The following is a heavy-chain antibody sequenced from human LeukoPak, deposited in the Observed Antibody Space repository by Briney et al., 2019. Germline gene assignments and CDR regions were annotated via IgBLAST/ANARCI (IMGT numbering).Heavy chain of an antibody. CDR3: ARDRGDTAMFD. Sequence: PSETLSLTCNVSGGSINAYYWTWIRQPPGKGLEWIGYIYYTGGTNYNPSLKSRVAISIDRSNNKLSLKMSSVTAADTAVYYCARDRGDTAMFDWGQGTLVTVSS. CDR2: IYYTGGT. D-gene: IGHD5-18*01. J-gene: IGHJ1*01. CDR1: GGSINAYY. V-gene: IGHV4-59*01.